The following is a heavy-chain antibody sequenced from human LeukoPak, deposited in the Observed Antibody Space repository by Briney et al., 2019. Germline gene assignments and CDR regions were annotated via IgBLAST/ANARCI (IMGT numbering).Heavy chain of an antibody. CDR2: ISPYNSDT. J-gene: IGHJ4*02. V-gene: IGHV1-18*01. D-gene: IGHD4-17*01. Sequence: ASVKVTCKTSGYTFTNYGIHWVRQAPGQGLEWMGWISPYNSDTHYGQKLQGRVTMTTDTSTSTVYMELRSLRSDDTAVYLCARVGRETRLRDWGQGTLVTVSS. CDR1: GYTFTNYG. CDR3: ARVGRETRLRD.